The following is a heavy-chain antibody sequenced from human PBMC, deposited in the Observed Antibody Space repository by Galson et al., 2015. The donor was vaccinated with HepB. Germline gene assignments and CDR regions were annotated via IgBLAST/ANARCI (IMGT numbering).Heavy chain of an antibody. CDR2: ISDSDTST. Sequence: SLRLSCAASGFTFSGYAMSWVRQAPGKGLEWVSTISDSDTSTYYADSVKGRFTISRDNLKNTVHLQMDRLTDEDTALYYCIVEGVVINPSARGNWFDPWGQGTLVTVSS. J-gene: IGHJ5*02. V-gene: IGHV3-23*01. D-gene: IGHD2-2*01. CDR1: GFTFSGYA. CDR3: IVEGVVINPSARGNWFDP.